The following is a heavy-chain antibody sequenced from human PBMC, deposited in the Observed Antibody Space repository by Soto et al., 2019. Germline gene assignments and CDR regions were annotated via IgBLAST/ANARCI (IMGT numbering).Heavy chain of an antibody. CDR2: IYYSGST. CDR1: GGSISSGGYY. Sequence: SETLSLTCTVSGGSISSGGYYWSWIRQHPGKGLEWIGYIYYSGSTYYNPSLKSRVTISVDTSKNQFSLKLSSVTAADTAVYYCASADYGGIPDAFDIWGQGTMVTVS. V-gene: IGHV4-31*03. D-gene: IGHD4-17*01. J-gene: IGHJ3*02. CDR3: ASADYGGIPDAFDI.